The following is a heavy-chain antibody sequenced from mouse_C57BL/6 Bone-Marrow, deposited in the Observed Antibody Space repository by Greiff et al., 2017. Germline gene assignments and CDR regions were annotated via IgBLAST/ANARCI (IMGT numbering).Heavy chain of an antibody. Sequence: VQLKESGPELVKPGASVKISCKASGYSFTGYYMNWVKQSPEKSLEWIGEINPSTGGTTYNQKFKAKATLTVDKSSSTAYMQLKSLTSEESAVYYCARIYYDYDGFAYWGQGTLVTVSA. V-gene: IGHV1-42*01. J-gene: IGHJ3*01. CDR3: ARIYYDYDGFAY. CDR2: INPSTGGT. CDR1: GYSFTGYY. D-gene: IGHD2-4*01.